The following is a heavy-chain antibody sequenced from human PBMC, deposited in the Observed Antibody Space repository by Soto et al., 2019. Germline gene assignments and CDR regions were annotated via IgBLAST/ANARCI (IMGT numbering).Heavy chain of an antibody. V-gene: IGHV2-5*02. J-gene: IGHJ4*02. CDR3: AHVRGGPRIGEYLGYYFGY. D-gene: IGHD2-15*01. CDR2: LFWDDDK. Sequence: QITLKESGPTLVKPTQTLTLTCTFSGFSLSTREVGVGWIRQPPGKALEWLALLFWDDDKRYSPSLKTRLTTSQDTSNSQWVLRMTNMDTVYTATYCCAHVRGGPRIGEYLGYYFGYWGQGTMVTVSS. CDR1: GFSLSTREVG.